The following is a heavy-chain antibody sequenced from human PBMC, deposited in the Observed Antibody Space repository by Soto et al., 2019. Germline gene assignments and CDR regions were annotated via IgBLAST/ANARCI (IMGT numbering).Heavy chain of an antibody. CDR1: GFTVSSNY. Sequence: GGSLRLSCAASGFTVSSNYMSWVRQAPGKGLEWVSVIYSGGSTYYADSVKGRFTISRDNSKNTLYLQMNSLRAEDTAVYYCARPGPYSSSWYPFDYWGQGTLVTVSS. J-gene: IGHJ4*02. D-gene: IGHD6-13*01. V-gene: IGHV3-66*04. CDR3: ARPGPYSSSWYPFDY. CDR2: IYSGGST.